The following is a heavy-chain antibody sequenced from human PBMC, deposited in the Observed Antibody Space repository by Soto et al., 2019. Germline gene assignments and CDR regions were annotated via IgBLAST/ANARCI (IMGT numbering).Heavy chain of an antibody. CDR1: GGTFSSYA. D-gene: IGHD2-15*01. CDR3: ARCFSGGSCYGAWFDP. Sequence: ASVKVSCKASGGTFSSYAISWVRQAPGQGLEWMGGIIPIFGTANYAQKFQGRVTITADESTSTAYMELSSLRSEDTAVYYCARCFSGGSCYGAWFDPWGPGTLVTVSS. J-gene: IGHJ5*02. V-gene: IGHV1-69*13. CDR2: IIPIFGTA.